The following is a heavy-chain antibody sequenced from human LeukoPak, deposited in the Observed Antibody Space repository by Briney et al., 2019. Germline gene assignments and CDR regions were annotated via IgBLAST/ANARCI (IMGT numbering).Heavy chain of an antibody. CDR2: IKQDGSEK. CDR1: GFTFSSYW. CDR3: ARALGFWEAGYNWFDP. D-gene: IGHD3-10*01. Sequence: GGSLRLSCAASGFTFSSYWMSWVRQAPGKGLEWVANIKQDGSEKYYVDSVKGRFTISGDNAKNSLYLQMNSLRAEDTAVYYCARALGFWEAGYNWFDPWGQGTLVTVSS. J-gene: IGHJ5*02. V-gene: IGHV3-7*01.